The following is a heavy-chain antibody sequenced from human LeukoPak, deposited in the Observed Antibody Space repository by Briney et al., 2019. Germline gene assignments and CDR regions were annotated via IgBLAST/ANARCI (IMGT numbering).Heavy chain of an antibody. CDR3: ETHDCSSTSCYTGY. CDR2: ISGSGGST. Sequence: QAGGSLRLSCAASGFTFSSYGMHWVRQAPGKGLEWVTAISGSGGSTYYADSVKGRFTISRDNSKNTLYLQMNSLRAEDTAVYYCETHDCSSTSCYTGYWGQGTLVTVSS. CDR1: GFTFSSYG. V-gene: IGHV3-23*01. D-gene: IGHD2-2*02. J-gene: IGHJ4*02.